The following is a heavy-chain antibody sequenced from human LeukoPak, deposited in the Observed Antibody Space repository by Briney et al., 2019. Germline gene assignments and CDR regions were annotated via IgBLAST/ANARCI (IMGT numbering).Heavy chain of an antibody. CDR2: INPNSGGT. D-gene: IGHD6-13*01. CDR1: GYTFTGYY. V-gene: IGHV1-2*02. J-gene: IGHJ5*02. Sequence: GASVKVSCKASGYTFTGYYMHWVRQAPGQGLEWMGWINPNSGGTNYAQKFQGRVTVTTDTSTSTAYMELRSLRSDDTAVYYCARDKVIASAGTPNWFDPWGQGTLVTVSS. CDR3: ARDKVIASAGTPNWFDP.